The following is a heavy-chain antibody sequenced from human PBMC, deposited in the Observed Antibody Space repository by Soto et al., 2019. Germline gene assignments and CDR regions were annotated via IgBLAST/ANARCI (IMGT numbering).Heavy chain of an antibody. D-gene: IGHD3-9*01. CDR1: GGSFSGYY. CDR3: ARTWAPSHYDILTGYYRYYYGMDV. CDR2: INHSGST. V-gene: IGHV4-34*01. Sequence: QVQLQQWGAGLLKPSETLSLTCAVYGGSFSGYYWSWIRQPPGKGLEWIGEINHSGSTNYNPSLKSRVTISVDTSKNQFSLKRSSVTAADTAVYYCARTWAPSHYDILTGYYRYYYGMDVWGQGTTVTVSS. J-gene: IGHJ6*02.